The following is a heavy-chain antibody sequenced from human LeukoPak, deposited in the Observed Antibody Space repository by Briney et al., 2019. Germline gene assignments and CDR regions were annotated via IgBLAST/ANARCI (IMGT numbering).Heavy chain of an antibody. CDR2: IYTSGST. CDR3: ARLGLEMATTPHWFDP. J-gene: IGHJ5*02. D-gene: IGHD5-24*01. CDR1: GGSISSYY. V-gene: IGHV4-4*07. Sequence: PSETLSLTCTVSGGSISSYYWSWIRQPAGKGLEWIGRIYTSGSTNYNPSLKSRVTMSVDTSKNQFSLKLSSVTAADTAVYYCARLGLEMATTPHWFDPWGQGTLVTVSS.